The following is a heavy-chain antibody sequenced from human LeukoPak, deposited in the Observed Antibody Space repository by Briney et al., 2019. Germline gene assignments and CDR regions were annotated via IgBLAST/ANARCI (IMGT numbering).Heavy chain of an antibody. Sequence: PGGSLRLSCAASGFTFSSYAMSWVRQAPGKGLEWVAKMSEDGNEIFYVDSVKGRFTISRDNTKKSLYLQLNSLRPEDSAVYYCATPRGCGSATCNNSDYWGQGTLVTASS. CDR3: ATPRGCGSATCNNSDY. V-gene: IGHV3-7*01. CDR1: GFTFSSYA. J-gene: IGHJ4*02. CDR2: MSEDGNEI. D-gene: IGHD2-2*01.